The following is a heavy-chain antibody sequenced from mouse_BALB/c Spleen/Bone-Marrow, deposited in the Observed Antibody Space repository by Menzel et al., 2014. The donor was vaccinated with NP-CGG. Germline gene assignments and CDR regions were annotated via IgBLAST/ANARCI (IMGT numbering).Heavy chain of an antibody. J-gene: IGHJ2*01. CDR2: TRPGNSDT. CDR1: GYTFSNYW. D-gene: IGHD3-1*01. Sequence: VQLQQSGTVLARPGAAVKMSCKASGYTFSNYWMHWIKQRPGQGLEWIGTTRPGNSDTTYNQKFKGKAKLTAVTSTSTAYMELSSLTNEDSAVYYCTTLARNNFDYWGQGTTLTVSS. CDR3: TTLARNNFDY. V-gene: IGHV1-5*01.